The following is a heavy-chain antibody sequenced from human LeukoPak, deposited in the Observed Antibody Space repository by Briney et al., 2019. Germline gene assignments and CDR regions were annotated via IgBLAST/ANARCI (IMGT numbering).Heavy chain of an antibody. CDR1: GGSISSYY. J-gene: IGHJ3*02. Sequence: SETLSLTCTVSGGSISSYYWSWIRQPPGKGLEWIGYIYYSGSTNYNPSLTSRVTISVDTSKNQFSLKLSSMSAADTAVYYCARTYYDFWSDYNDGFDIWGQGTMVTVSS. V-gene: IGHV4-59*01. CDR3: ARTYYDFWSDYNDGFDI. D-gene: IGHD3-3*01. CDR2: IYYSGST.